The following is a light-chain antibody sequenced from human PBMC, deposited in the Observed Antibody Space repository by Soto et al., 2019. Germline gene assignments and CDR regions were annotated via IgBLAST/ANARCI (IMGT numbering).Light chain of an antibody. CDR2: GAS. Sequence: EILMTQSPVTLYVSQGECATLSCRASQRFYSHLAFYQQRPGQAPRLLIFGASIRDTGIPDRFSGSGSGTDFTLTISTLEPEDFAIYYCQQYGYSRTFGQGTKVDIK. J-gene: IGKJ1*01. CDR3: QQYGYSRT. V-gene: IGKV3D-15*03. CDR1: QRFYSH.